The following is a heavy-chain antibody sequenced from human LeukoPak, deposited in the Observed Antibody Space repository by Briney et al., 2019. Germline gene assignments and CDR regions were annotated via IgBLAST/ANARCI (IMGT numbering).Heavy chain of an antibody. CDR3: AHRGIYGDPEI. CDR1: GFSLSTRGVG. J-gene: IGHJ4*02. D-gene: IGHD4-17*01. CDR2: IYWNDDK. V-gene: IGHV2-5*01. Sequence: SGPTLVKPTQTLTLTCTFSGFSLSTRGVGVGWIRQPPGKALEWLALIYWNDDKRYSPSLKSRLTITKDTSKNQVVLTMTNMDPVDTATYYCAHRGIYGDPEIWGQGTLVTVSS.